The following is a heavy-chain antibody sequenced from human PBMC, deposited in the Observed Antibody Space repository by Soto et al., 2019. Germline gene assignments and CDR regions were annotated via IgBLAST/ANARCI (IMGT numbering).Heavy chain of an antibody. V-gene: IGHV3-33*01. CDR1: GFTFSSYG. CDR3: ARYPGSNCFDY. Sequence: QVQRVESGGGVVQPGRSLRLSCAASGFTFSSYGMHWVRQAPGKGLEWVAVIWYDGSNKYYADSVKGRFTISRDNSKNTVDMQMHSLPAVDTAVHHCARYPGSNCFDYWGQGTLVTVSS. D-gene: IGHD1-26*01. J-gene: IGHJ4*02. CDR2: IWYDGSNK.